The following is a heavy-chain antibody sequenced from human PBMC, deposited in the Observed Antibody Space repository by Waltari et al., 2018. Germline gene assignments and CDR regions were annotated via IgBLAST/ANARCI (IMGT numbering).Heavy chain of an antibody. CDR1: GGSIRSYY. V-gene: IGHV4-4*07. J-gene: IGHJ4*02. CDR2: IFTSGIT. Sequence: QVQLQESCPGLVKPLETLSLTCSVSGGSIRSYYWSWLRQPAGKGLEWIGHIFTSGITKYNPSLKSRVTMSVDTSKNQFSLKLTSVTAADTAVYYCARESGDYSPFDNWGQGTLVTVSS. CDR3: ARESGDYSPFDN. D-gene: IGHD4-17*01.